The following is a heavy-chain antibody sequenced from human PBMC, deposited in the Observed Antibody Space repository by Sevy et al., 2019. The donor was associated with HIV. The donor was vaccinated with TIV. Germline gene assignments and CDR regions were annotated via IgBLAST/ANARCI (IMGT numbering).Heavy chain of an antibody. V-gene: IGHV4-39*01. CDR2: IYYSGST. CDR1: GGSISSSSYY. Sequence: SETLSLTCTVSGGSISSSSYYWGWIRQPPGKGLEWIGSIYYSGSTYYHPSLKSRVTISVDTSKNQFSLKLSSVTAADTAVYYCARHPVVPYYDFWSGYLGDYGMDVWGQGTTVTVSS. D-gene: IGHD3-3*01. J-gene: IGHJ6*02. CDR3: ARHPVVPYYDFWSGYLGDYGMDV.